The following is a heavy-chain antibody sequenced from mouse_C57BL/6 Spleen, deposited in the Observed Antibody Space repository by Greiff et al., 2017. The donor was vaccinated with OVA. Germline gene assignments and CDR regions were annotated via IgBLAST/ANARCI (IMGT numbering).Heavy chain of an antibody. J-gene: IGHJ1*03. CDR3: TRSVTGTGYFDV. D-gene: IGHD4-1*01. V-gene: IGHV1-15*01. CDR2: IDPETGGT. Sequence: VQLVESGAELVRPGASVTLSCKASGYTFTDYEMHWVKQTPVHGLEWIGAIDPETGGTAYNQKFKGKAILTADKSSSTAYMELRSLTSEDSAVYYCTRSVTGTGYFDVWGTGTTVTVSS. CDR1: GYTFTDYE.